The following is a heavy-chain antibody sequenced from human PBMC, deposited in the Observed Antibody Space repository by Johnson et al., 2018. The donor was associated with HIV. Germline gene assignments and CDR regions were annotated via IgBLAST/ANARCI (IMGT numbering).Heavy chain of an antibody. CDR2: VSYDGSER. CDR3: ARTTYSSPGAFDI. V-gene: IGHV3-30*04. D-gene: IGHD6-19*01. CDR1: GFSFSSYA. Sequence: QVQLVESGGGVVQPGRSLRLSCAASGFSFSSYAMHWVRQAPGKGLEWVAVVSYDGSERYYAASVKGRFTISRDNSKNTLYLQMNSLRAEDTAVYYCARTTYSSPGAFDIWGQGTMVTVSS. J-gene: IGHJ3*02.